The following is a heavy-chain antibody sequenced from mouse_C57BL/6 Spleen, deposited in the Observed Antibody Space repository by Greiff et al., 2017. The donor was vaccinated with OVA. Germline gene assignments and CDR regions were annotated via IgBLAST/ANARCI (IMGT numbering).Heavy chain of an antibody. J-gene: IGHJ3*01. D-gene: IGHD2-3*01. CDR3: ARGGGGDGYPPFAY. Sequence: VQLQESGPGLVKPSQSLSLTCSVTGYSITSGYYWNWIRQFPGNKLEWMGYISYDGSNNYNPSLKNRISITRDTSKNQFFLKLNSVTTEDTATYYCARGGGGDGYPPFAYWGQGTLVTVSA. CDR2: ISYDGSN. V-gene: IGHV3-6*01. CDR1: GYSITSGYY.